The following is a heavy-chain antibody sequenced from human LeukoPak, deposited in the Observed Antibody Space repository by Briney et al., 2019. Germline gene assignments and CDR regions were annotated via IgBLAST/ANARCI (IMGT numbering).Heavy chain of an antibody. V-gene: IGHV3-23*01. D-gene: IGHD6-13*01. Sequence: PGGSVTLSCAASGLTFSSYAMIWVRQAPGKGLEWVSAISGSGGSTYYADSVRGRFTISRDNSKNTLYLQMNSLRAEDTAVYDWAKGDQYSSSWYLLNYFGDWGQGTLVTVSS. J-gene: IGHJ4*02. CDR2: ISGSGGST. CDR3: AKGDQYSSSWYLLNYFGD. CDR1: GLTFSSYA.